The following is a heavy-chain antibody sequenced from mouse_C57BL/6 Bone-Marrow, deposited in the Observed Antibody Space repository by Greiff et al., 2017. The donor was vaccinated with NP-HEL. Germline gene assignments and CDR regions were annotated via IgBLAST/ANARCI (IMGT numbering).Heavy chain of an antibody. CDR1: GYAFSSSW. CDR2: IYPGDGDT. Sequence: VKLQESGPELVKPGASVKISCKASGYAFSSSWMNWVKQRPGKGLEWIGRIYPGDGDTNYNGKFKGKATLTADKSSSTAYMQLSSLTSEDSAVYFCARGDWGDYWGQGTTLTVSS. CDR3: ARGDWGDY. D-gene: IGHD4-1*01. J-gene: IGHJ2*01. V-gene: IGHV1-82*01.